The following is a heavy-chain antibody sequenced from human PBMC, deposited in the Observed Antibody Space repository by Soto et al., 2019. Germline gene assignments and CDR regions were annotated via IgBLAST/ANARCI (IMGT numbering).Heavy chain of an antibody. CDR3: SSVKYIDYVWSNDY. J-gene: IGHJ4*01. D-gene: IGHD3-10*02. V-gene: IGHV3-48*03. CDR2: ISSSSSAI. Sequence: TPRLCCAASGDSRSSYEMSCVRQAPGKGLEWVSYISSSSSAIYYADSVKGRFTISRDNAKNSLYLQMSTLRAEDTAVYYCSSVKYIDYVWSNDYCGDLTLVPVSP. CDR1: GDSRSSYE.